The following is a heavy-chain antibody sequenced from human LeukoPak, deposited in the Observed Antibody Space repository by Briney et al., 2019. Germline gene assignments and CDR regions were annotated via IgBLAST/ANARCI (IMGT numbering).Heavy chain of an antibody. D-gene: IGHD6-19*01. Sequence: GGSLRLSCAASGFTFTAYDMHWVRQAPGQGLEWVAFLRYDETNENYADSVKGRFTVSRDNSNNTLYLQMNSLSTEDTALYYCARSPVAGTGIWYFDYWGQGTLVTVSS. J-gene: IGHJ4*02. CDR2: LRYDETNE. V-gene: IGHV3-30*02. CDR3: ARSPVAGTGIWYFDY. CDR1: GFTFTAYD.